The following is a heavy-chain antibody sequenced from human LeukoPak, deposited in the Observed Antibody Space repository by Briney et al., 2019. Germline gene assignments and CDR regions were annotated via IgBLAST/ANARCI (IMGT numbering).Heavy chain of an antibody. CDR3: ARLHTALGIY. CDR2: IYYSGST. CDR1: GGSISSSSYY. D-gene: IGHD5-18*01. J-gene: IGHJ4*02. V-gene: IGHV4-39*01. Sequence: SETLSLTCTVSGGSISSSSYYWGWIRQPPGKGLEWIGSIYYSGSTYYNPSLKSRVTISVDTSKNQFSLKLSSVTAADTAVYCCARLHTALGIYWGQGTLVTVSS.